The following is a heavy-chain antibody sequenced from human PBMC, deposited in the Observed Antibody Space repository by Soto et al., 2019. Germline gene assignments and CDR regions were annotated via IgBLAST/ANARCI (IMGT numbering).Heavy chain of an antibody. V-gene: IGHV2-26*01. CDR1: GFSLSNARMG. CDR2: IFSNDEK. D-gene: IGHD5-12*01. CDR3: ARIRYSGYENYFNYGDSYYFDD. Sequence: SGPTLVNPTETLTLTCTVSGFSLSNARMGVSWIRQPPGKALEWLAHIFSNDEKSYSTSLKSRLTISKDTSKSQVVLTMTNMDPVDTATYYCARIRYSGYENYFNYGDSYYFDDWGQGTLVTVSS. J-gene: IGHJ4*02.